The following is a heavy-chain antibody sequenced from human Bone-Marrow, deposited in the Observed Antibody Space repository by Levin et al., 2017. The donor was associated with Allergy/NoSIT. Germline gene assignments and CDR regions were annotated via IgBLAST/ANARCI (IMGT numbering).Heavy chain of an antibody. CDR2: ISAFNGDT. CDR3: ARWASCETGGGSCFDY. J-gene: IGHJ4*02. V-gene: IGHV1-18*01. Sequence: ASVKVSCKTSGYTFTNYGINWVRQAPGQGLEWMGWISAFNGDTNYAQDLQGRLTMTTDTSTTTAYMELRSLRSDDTAFYYCARWASCETGGGSCFDYWGQGTLVTVSS. D-gene: IGHD2-15*01. CDR1: GYTFTNYG.